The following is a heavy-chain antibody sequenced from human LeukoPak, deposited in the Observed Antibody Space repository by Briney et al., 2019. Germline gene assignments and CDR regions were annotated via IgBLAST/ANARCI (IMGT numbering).Heavy chain of an antibody. Sequence: ASVKVSCKASGYTFTGYYMHCVRQAPGQGLEWMGWINPNSGGTNYAQKFQGRVTMTRDTSISTAYMELSRLRSDDTAVYYCARDIQNPYYYYGMDVWGQGTTVTVSS. D-gene: IGHD5-18*01. CDR3: ARDIQNPYYYYGMDV. CDR2: INPNSGGT. J-gene: IGHJ6*02. CDR1: GYTFTGYY. V-gene: IGHV1-2*02.